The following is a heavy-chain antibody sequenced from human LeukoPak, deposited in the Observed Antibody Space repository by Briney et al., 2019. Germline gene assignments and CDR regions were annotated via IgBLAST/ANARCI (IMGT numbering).Heavy chain of an antibody. CDR2: ISSSSSYI. CDR3: ARDPHYGDILNDPFDI. J-gene: IGHJ3*02. CDR1: GFTFSSYT. Sequence: KSGGSLRLSCAASGFTFSSYTMNWVRQAPGKGLEWVSSISSSSSYIYYADSVKGRFTISRDNAKNSLYLQMNSLRAEDTAVYYCARDPHYGDILNDPFDIWGQGTMVTVSS. V-gene: IGHV3-21*06. D-gene: IGHD4-17*01.